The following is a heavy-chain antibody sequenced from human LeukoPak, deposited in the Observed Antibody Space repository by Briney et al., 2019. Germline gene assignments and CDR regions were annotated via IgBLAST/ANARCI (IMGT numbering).Heavy chain of an antibody. J-gene: IGHJ3*02. V-gene: IGHV3-74*01. CDR3: ARGVAFDI. CDR2: INSDGSST. CDR1: GFTFSSYW. Sequence: PGGSLRLSCAASGFTFSSYWMHWVRQAPGKGPVWVSRINSDGSSTSYADSVKGRFTISRDNAKNTLYLQMNSLRAEDTAVYYCARGVAFDIWGQGTMVTVSS. D-gene: IGHD3-10*01.